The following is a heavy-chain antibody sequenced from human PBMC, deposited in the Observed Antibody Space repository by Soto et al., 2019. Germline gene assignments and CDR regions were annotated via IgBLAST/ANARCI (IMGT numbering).Heavy chain of an antibody. J-gene: IGHJ4*02. CDR1: GFTFNNYA. CDR2: ISGGGDTT. V-gene: IGHV3-23*01. CDR3: AKGRVGSGILTPRVDC. D-gene: IGHD3-10*01. Sequence: EVQLLESGGGLVQPGGSLRLSCAASGFTFNNYAMTWVRQAPGQGLEWVSAISGGGDTTSYADSVKGRFTVSRDGSKNALYMHMSSLRVEDTALYYCAKGRVGSGILTPRVDCWGQGTLVTVSS.